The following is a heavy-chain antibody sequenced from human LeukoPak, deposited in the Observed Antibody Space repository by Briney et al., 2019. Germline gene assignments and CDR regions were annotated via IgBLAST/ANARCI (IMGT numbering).Heavy chain of an antibody. CDR2: ISSSGSTI. CDR1: GFTFSDYY. Sequence: GGSLRLSCAASGFTFSDYYMSWIRQAPGKGLEWVSYISSSGSTIYYADSVKGRFTISRDNAKNSLYLQMNSMRAEDTAVYYCARGDYYDSSGYHYFPYWGQGTLVTVSS. J-gene: IGHJ4*02. V-gene: IGHV3-11*04. D-gene: IGHD3-22*01. CDR3: ARGDYYDSSGYHYFPY.